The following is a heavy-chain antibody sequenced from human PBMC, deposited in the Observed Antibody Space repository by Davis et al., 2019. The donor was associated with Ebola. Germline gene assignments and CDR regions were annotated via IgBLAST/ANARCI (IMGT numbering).Heavy chain of an antibody. J-gene: IGHJ4*02. Sequence: GESLKISCKGSGYSFTSYWIGWVRQMPGKGLEWMGIIYPDDSDTRYSPSFQGQVTISVDQSISTAYLQWSSLKASDTATYYCTRSISYRGSNSDYWGQGTLVTVSS. CDR1: GYSFTSYW. CDR3: TRSISYRGSNSDY. D-gene: IGHD4-23*01. V-gene: IGHV5-51*01. CDR2: IYPDDSDT.